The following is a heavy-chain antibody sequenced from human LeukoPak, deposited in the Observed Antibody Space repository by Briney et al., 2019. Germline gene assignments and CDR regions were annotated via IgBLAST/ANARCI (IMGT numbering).Heavy chain of an antibody. CDR3: ASFLHGSGTRSPGDAFGI. CDR2: IYYSGST. CDR1: GGSISSYY. J-gene: IGHJ3*02. Sequence: SETLSLTFTVSGGSISSYYWSWIRQPPGRGLEWIGYIYYSGSTNYNPSLKSRVIISVDTSKNQFSLKLSSVTAADTAVYYCASFLHGSGTRSPGDAFGIWGQGTMVTVSS. V-gene: IGHV4-59*01. D-gene: IGHD3-10*01.